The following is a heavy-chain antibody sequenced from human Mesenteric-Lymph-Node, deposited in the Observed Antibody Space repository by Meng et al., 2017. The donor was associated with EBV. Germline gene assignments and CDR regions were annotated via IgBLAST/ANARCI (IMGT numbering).Heavy chain of an antibody. D-gene: IGHD3-22*01. CDR3: ASMDSSGYTPGY. Sequence: QGRLVQSVAEVKNPGAAVKVSCKASGYAFANYGITWVRLAPGQGLEWMGWINAHNDFTNYAQKLQGRVTMTRDTSTSTAYMELRSLRSDDTAVYYCASMDSSGYTPGYWGQGSLVTVSS. CDR1: GYAFANYG. CDR2: INAHNDFT. V-gene: IGHV1-18*01. J-gene: IGHJ4*02.